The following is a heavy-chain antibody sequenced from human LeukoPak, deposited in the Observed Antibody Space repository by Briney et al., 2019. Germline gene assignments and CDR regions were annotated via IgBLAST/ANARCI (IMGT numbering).Heavy chain of an antibody. J-gene: IGHJ6*02. CDR1: GDSLSSNSAA. CDR2: TYYRSKLYN. V-gene: IGHV6-1*01. Sequence: SQTLSLTCAISGDSLSSNSAAWDWISQSPSRGLEWPGRTYYRSKLYNDYAVSVKSRVTINSDTSKNQFSLQLNSVTPEDTAAYYCARVGSESAYGMDVWGQGTTVTVSS. D-gene: IGHD3-10*01. CDR3: ARVGSESAYGMDV.